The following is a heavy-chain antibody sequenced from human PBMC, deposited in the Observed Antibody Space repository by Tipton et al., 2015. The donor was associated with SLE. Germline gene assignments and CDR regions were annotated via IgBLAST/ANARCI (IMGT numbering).Heavy chain of an antibody. CDR3: ASKLGIYPDY. V-gene: IGHV4-34*01. CDR2: INHSGST. Sequence: TLSLTCAVYGGSFSGYYWSWIRQPPGKGLEWIGQINHSGSTNYNPSLKSRVTISVDTSKNQFSLKLSSVTAADTAVYYCASKLGIYPDYGGLGTLVTVST. J-gene: IGHJ4*02. CDR1: GGSFSGYY. D-gene: IGHD7-27*01.